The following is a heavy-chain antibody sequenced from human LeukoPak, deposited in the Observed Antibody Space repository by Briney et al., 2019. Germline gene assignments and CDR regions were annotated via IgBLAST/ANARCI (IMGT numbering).Heavy chain of an antibody. CDR1: GYTFTGCY. J-gene: IGHJ4*02. Sequence: ASVKVSCKASGYTFTGCYMHWVRQAPGQGLEWMGWINPNSGGTNYAQKFQGRVTMTRDTSISTAYMELSRLRSDDTAVYYCARGGSSGEWFSHLDYWGQGTLVTVSS. CDR3: ARGGSSGEWFSHLDY. V-gene: IGHV1-2*02. CDR2: INPNSGGT. D-gene: IGHD3-3*01.